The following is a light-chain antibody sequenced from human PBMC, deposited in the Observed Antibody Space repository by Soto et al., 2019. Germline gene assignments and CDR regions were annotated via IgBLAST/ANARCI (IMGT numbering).Light chain of an antibody. Sequence: DIHMTQSPSSLSASVVDRVTITGRASQSIGDSLAWYQQKPGKAPYLLISDVSSLERGVPSRFSGSGSGTEFTLTISSMQPDDFATFYCQQYNGYSRTFGQGTKVDI. J-gene: IGKJ1*01. CDR1: QSIGDS. CDR3: QQYNGYSRT. V-gene: IGKV1-5*01. CDR2: DVS.